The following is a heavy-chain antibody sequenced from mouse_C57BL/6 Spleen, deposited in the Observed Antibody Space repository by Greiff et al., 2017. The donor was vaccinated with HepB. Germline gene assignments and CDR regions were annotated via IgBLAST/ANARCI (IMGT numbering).Heavy chain of an antibody. CDR1: GYTFTSYW. CDR2: IHPNSGST. V-gene: IGHV1-64*01. D-gene: IGHD2-4*01. Sequence: VQLQQPGAELVKPGASVKLSCKASGYTFTSYWMHWVKQRPGQGLEWIGMIHPNSGSTNYNEKFKSKATLTVDKASSTAYMQLSSLTSEDSAVYYYARSRPLYYDYEVWGQGTLVTVSA. CDR3: ARSRPLYYDYEV. J-gene: IGHJ3*01.